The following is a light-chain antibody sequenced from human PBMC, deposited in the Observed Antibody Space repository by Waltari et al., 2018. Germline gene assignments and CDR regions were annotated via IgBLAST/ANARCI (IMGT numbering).Light chain of an antibody. J-gene: IGKJ1*01. V-gene: IGKV3-11*01. Sequence: EIVLTQSPATLSLSPGERATLSCRASQSVSSYLAWYQQKPGQAPRLLIYDASNRATGIPARFSGSGSETDFTLTISSLEPEDFAVYYCQQRSNWPSWTFGQGTKVEIK. CDR2: DAS. CDR1: QSVSSY. CDR3: QQRSNWPSWT.